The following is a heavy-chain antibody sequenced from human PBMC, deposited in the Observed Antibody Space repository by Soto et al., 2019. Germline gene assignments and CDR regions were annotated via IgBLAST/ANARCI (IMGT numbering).Heavy chain of an antibody. J-gene: IGHJ5*02. CDR1: GGSISICGYY. CDR3: ARWGSYYDILTGYAPSWFDP. CDR2: IYYSGST. V-gene: IGHV4-31*03. D-gene: IGHD3-9*01. Sequence: SETLSLTCTVSGGSISICGYYWSLIRQHPGKGLEWIGYIYYSGSTYYNPSLKSRVTISVDTSKNQFSLKLSSVTAADTAVYYCARWGSYYDILTGYAPSWFDPWGQGTLVTVSS.